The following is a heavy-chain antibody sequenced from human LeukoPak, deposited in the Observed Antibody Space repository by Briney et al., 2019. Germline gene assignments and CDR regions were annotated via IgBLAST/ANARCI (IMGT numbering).Heavy chain of an antibody. CDR3: NLVVVPAANWFDP. Sequence: GGSLRLSCAASGFTCSSYARSWVRQAPGKGLEWVSAISGSGGSTYYADSVKGRFTISRDNSKNTLYLQMNSLRAEDTAVYYCNLVVVPAANWFDPWGQGTLVTVSS. CDR2: ISGSGGST. J-gene: IGHJ5*02. D-gene: IGHD2-2*01. V-gene: IGHV3-23*01. CDR1: GFTCSSYA.